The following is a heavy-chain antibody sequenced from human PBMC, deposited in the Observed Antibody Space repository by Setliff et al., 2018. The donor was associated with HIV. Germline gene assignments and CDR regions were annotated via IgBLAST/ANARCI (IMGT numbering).Heavy chain of an antibody. CDR1: DSGTYY. CDR2: IYTSGST. Sequence: LSLTCTVSDSGTYYWSWIRQPAGKGLEWIGRIYTSGSTNYNPSLKSRVTISVDTSKNQFSLKLSSVTAADTAVYYCARQGGYSGYGFYYYYYYMDVWGKGTTVTVSS. J-gene: IGHJ6*03. D-gene: IGHD5-12*01. V-gene: IGHV4-61*02. CDR3: ARQGGYSGYGFYYYYYYMDV.